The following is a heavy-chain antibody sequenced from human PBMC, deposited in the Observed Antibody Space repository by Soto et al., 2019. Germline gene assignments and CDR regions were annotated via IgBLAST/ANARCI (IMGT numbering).Heavy chain of an antibody. J-gene: IGHJ6*02. CDR1: GDSNSAYY. V-gene: IGHV4-59*01. CDR3: ATEAVWFGDLYKYRMDV. Sequence: SETLSLTCTVSGDSNSAYYWTWIRQPPGKGLEWIGNIHHSGSTNYNPSLKSRVTISVDTSKNQFSLKLSSVTAADTAVYYCATEAVWFGDLYKYRMDVWGQGTTDTVSS. CDR2: IHHSGST. D-gene: IGHD3-10*01.